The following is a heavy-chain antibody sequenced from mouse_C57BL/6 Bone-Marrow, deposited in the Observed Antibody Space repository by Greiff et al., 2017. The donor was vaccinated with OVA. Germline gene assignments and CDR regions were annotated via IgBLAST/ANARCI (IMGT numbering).Heavy chain of an antibody. D-gene: IGHD2-10*02. Sequence: EVQLVESGGGLVQPGGSLKLSCAASGFTFSDYYMYWVRQTPEKRLEWVAYISNGGGSTYYPDTVKGRFTISRDNAKNTLYLQMSRLKSEDTAMYYCARGGYGNYPFAYWGQGTLVTVSA. V-gene: IGHV5-12*01. J-gene: IGHJ3*01. CDR2: ISNGGGST. CDR3: ARGGYGNYPFAY. CDR1: GFTFSDYY.